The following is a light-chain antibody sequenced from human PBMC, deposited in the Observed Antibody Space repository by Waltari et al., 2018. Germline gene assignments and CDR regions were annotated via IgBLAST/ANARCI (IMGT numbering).Light chain of an antibody. Sequence: EIVLTQSPDTLSLSPGEGATLSCRASQSVSSNQLAWYQQKPGQAPRLLIYDTSTRATGIPDRFTGSGSGTDFTLIISRLDPEDFAVYYCHDYGTSPRPLGQGTKVEI. CDR1: QSVSSNQ. CDR3: HDYGTSPRP. J-gene: IGKJ1*01. V-gene: IGKV3-20*01. CDR2: DTS.